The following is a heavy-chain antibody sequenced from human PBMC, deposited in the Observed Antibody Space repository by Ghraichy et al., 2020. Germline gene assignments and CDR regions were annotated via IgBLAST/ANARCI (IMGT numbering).Heavy chain of an antibody. CDR3: ASHHYYDSSGFDAFDI. D-gene: IGHD3-22*01. CDR1: GFTFSSYW. Sequence: GESLNISCAASGFTFSSYWMSWVRQVPGKGLEWVANIKQDGSEKYYVDSVKGRFTISRDNAKNSLYLQMNSLRAEDTAVYYCASHHYYDSSGFDAFDIWGQGTMVTVSS. J-gene: IGHJ3*02. CDR2: IKQDGSEK. V-gene: IGHV3-7*01.